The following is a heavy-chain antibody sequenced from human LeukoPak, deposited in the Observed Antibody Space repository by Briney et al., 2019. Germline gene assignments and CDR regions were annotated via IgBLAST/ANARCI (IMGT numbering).Heavy chain of an antibody. J-gene: IGHJ4*02. CDR2: IRYDGSNK. CDR3: AREGGSYGGGDY. D-gene: IGHD1-26*01. Sequence: GGSLRLSCAASGFTFSSYGMHWVRQAPGKGLEWVAFIRYDGSNKYYPDSVKGRFTISRDNSKNTLYLQMNSLRAEDTAVYYCAREGGSYGGGDYWGQGTLVTVSS. CDR1: GFTFSSYG. V-gene: IGHV3-30*02.